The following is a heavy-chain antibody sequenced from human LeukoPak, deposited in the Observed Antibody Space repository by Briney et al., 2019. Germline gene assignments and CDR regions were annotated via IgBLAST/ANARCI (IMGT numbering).Heavy chain of an antibody. CDR2: IYYSGGT. D-gene: IGHD6-19*01. J-gene: IGHJ6*03. Sequence: PSETLSLTCTVSGGSISSSSHYWGWIRQPPGKGLEWIGSIYYSGGTYYNPSLKSRVTISVDTSKNQFSLKLSSVTAADTAVYYCARRGWYYYYYMDVWGKGTTVTVSS. CDR1: GGSISSSSHY. CDR3: ARRGWYYYYYMDV. V-gene: IGHV4-39*07.